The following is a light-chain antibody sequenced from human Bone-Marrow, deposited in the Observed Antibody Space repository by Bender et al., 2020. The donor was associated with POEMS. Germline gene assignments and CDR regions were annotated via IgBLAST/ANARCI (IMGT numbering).Light chain of an antibody. CDR2: EVS. CDR3: CSYAGSYTWV. CDR1: SNDIGSDNL. J-gene: IGLJ2*01. Sequence: QSALTQPASVSGSPGQSITISCTGTSNDIGSDNLVSWYQQCPGKAPKLILYEVSERPSGVSHRFSASKSANTASLTVSGLQAEDEADYYCCSYAGSYTWVFGGGTKVTVL. V-gene: IGLV2-23*02.